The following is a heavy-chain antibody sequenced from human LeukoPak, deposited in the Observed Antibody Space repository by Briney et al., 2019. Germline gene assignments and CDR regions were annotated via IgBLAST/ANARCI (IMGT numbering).Heavy chain of an antibody. J-gene: IGHJ3*02. CDR3: ARDLRGLDAFDI. CDR1: GGSISSHY. Sequence: PSETLSLTCTVSGGSISSHYWSWIRQPPGKGLEWIGYIYYSGSTNYNPSLKSRVTISVDTSKNQFSLKLSSVTAADTAVYYCARDLRGLDAFDIWGQGTMVTVSS. V-gene: IGHV4-59*11. D-gene: IGHD5-24*01. CDR2: IYYSGST.